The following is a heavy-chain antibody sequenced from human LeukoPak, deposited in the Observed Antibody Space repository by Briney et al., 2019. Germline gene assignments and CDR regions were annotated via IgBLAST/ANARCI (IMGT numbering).Heavy chain of an antibody. D-gene: IGHD4-17*01. Sequence: SETLSLTCTVSGGSISSGGYYWSWIRQHPGKGLEWIGYIYYSGSTYYNPSLKSRVTISVDTSKNQFSLKLSSVTAADTAVYYCARNDYGDYGYYFDYWGQGTLVTVSS. V-gene: IGHV4-31*03. J-gene: IGHJ4*02. CDR3: ARNDYGDYGYYFDY. CDR1: GGSISSGGYY. CDR2: IYYSGST.